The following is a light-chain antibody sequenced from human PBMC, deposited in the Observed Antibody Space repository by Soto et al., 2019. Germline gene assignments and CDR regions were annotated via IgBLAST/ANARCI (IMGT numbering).Light chain of an antibody. Sequence: EIVLTQSPGTLSLSPGEPVTLSCRASQTVLSSYVAWYLQKPGQAPRLLIYGASRRATGIPDRFRGGGSGTGFTLTISRLEPEDFGIYYCQQYGNPPQTFGQGTTVEIK. V-gene: IGKV3-20*01. J-gene: IGKJ1*01. CDR2: GAS. CDR3: QQYGNPPQT. CDR1: QTVLSSY.